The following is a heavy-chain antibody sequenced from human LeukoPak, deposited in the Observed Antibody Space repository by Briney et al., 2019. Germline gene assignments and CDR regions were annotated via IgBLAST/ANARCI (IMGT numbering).Heavy chain of an antibody. V-gene: IGHV1-46*01. CDR2: VYPSAGTS. CDR3: ARDLSGWYGDFDY. D-gene: IGHD6-19*01. Sequence: ASVKVSCKASGYIFTSYYMHWVRQAPGQGLEWLGVVYPSAGTSDPAQRFRARITLSDDTSISTAYMELSRLRSDDTAVYYCARDLSGWYGDFDYWGQGTLVTVSS. J-gene: IGHJ4*02. CDR1: GYIFTSYY.